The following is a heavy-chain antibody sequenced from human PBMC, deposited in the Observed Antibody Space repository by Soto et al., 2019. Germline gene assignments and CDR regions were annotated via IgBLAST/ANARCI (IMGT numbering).Heavy chain of an antibody. CDR3: ARYGATTALDY. Sequence: QVQLVQSGAEVKKPGASVKVSCKASGYTFTSYGISWVRQAPGQGLEWMGWISAYNVNTYYAQKLQERGTMTTDTSTRTAYMELRSLSSDDTAVCCWARYGATTALDYWGPGTLVTVSS. V-gene: IGHV1-18*01. CDR1: GYTFTSYG. J-gene: IGHJ4*02. D-gene: IGHD1-26*01. CDR2: ISAYNVNT.